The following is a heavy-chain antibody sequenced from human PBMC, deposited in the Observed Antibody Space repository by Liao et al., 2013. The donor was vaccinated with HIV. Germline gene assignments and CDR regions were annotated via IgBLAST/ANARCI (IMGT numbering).Heavy chain of an antibody. Sequence: QVHLQESGPGLVKPSETLSLTCTVSGGSIGPYYWSWIRQSAGKGLEWIGRIYSSESTIYNPSLESRVTMSIDASKSQISLKLSSVTAADTAVYYCARVQWEPAPNWYSDLWGRGTLVIVSS. J-gene: IGHJ2*01. D-gene: IGHD1-26*01. CDR1: GGSIGPYY. V-gene: IGHV4-4*07. CDR2: IYSSEST. CDR3: ARVQWEPAPNWYSDL.